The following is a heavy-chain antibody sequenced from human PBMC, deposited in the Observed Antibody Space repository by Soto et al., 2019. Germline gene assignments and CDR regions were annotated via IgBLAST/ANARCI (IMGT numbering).Heavy chain of an antibody. CDR1: GFTFTSYW. CDR2: INFDGSGT. D-gene: IGHD5-18*01. Sequence: EVQLVESGGGLVQPGGSLRVSCAASGFTFTSYWMQWVRQAPGKGLVWVSRINFDGSGTSYADSVKGRFTISRDNAKNTLHLEMNSLRAEDTAVYFCAINSYGFPFGHWGQGTLVTVSS. J-gene: IGHJ1*01. CDR3: AINSYGFPFGH. V-gene: IGHV3-74*01.